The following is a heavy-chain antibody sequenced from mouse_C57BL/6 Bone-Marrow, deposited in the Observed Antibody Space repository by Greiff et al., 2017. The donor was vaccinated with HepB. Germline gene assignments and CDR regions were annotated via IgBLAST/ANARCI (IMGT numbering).Heavy chain of an antibody. Sequence: VQLQPGAELVKPGASVKMSCKASGYTFTSYWITWVKQRPGQGLEWIGDIYPGSGSTNYNEKFKSKATLTVDTSSSTAYMQLSSLTSEDSAVYYCARGTYYSNFYYAMDYWGQGTSVTVSS. J-gene: IGHJ4*01. CDR2: IYPGSGST. V-gene: IGHV1-55*01. D-gene: IGHD2-5*01. CDR3: ARGTYYSNFYYAMDY. CDR1: GYTFTSYW.